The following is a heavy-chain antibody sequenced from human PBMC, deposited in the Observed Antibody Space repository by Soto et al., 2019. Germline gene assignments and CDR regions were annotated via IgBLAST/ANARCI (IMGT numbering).Heavy chain of an antibody. CDR3: ASLGAYYPALDP. CDR1: GASFSPNY. D-gene: IGHD3-3*01. Sequence: QVHLQESGPGLLKPSETLSLTCTVSGASFSPNYWACIRQPPGKGLDWIGYIYFGGTTRYNPSLESRVTISLDTSKNQFSLRLSSVSAADTALYFCASLGAYYPALDPWGRGTLVTVS. V-gene: IGHV4-59*08. CDR2: IYFGGTT. J-gene: IGHJ5*02.